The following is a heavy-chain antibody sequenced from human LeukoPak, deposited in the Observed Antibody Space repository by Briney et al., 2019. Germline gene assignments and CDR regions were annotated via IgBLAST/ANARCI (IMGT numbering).Heavy chain of an antibody. D-gene: IGHD4-17*01. CDR3: AKDVPNDYGDYYDAFDI. V-gene: IGHV3-23*01. J-gene: IGHJ3*02. CDR1: GFTFSSFA. Sequence: PGGSLRLSFAASGFTFSSFAMSWVRQGPGKGLEWVSAISGSGGSTYYADSVKVRFTVSRYNAKTTLYLNRNSLRAEDTDVYYSAKDVPNDYGDYYDAFDIWGQGTMVTVSS. CDR2: ISGSGGST.